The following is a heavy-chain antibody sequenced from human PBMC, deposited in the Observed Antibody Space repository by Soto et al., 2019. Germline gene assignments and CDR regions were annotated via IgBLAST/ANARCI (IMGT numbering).Heavy chain of an antibody. D-gene: IGHD6-13*01. J-gene: IGHJ6*01. CDR3: ARDLPVRAATGTRWGVGMGV. CDR1: AFPFSSYA. Sequence: QVQLVESGGGVVQPGRSLRLSCAASAFPFSSYAMHWVRQAPGKGLEWVAVISYDGSNQYYADSVKGRFTISRDNSKNTVYLQMNSLRAEDTAVYYCARDLPVRAATGTRWGVGMGVW. V-gene: IGHV3-30-3*01. CDR2: ISYDGSNQ.